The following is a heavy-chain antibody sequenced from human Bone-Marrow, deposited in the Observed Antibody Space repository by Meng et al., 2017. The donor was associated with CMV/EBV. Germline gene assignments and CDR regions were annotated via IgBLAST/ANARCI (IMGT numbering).Heavy chain of an antibody. V-gene: IGHV3-30-3*01. Sequence: GESLKISCAASGFTFSSYAMHWVRQAPGKGLEWVAVISYDGSNKYYADSVKGRFTISRDNSKNTLYLQMNSLRAEDTAVYYCARDGEWELLNGQSYYYYYGMDVWGQGTTVTVSS. D-gene: IGHD1-26*01. CDR3: ARDGEWELLNGQSYYYYYGMDV. CDR1: GFTFSSYA. CDR2: ISYDGSNK. J-gene: IGHJ6*02.